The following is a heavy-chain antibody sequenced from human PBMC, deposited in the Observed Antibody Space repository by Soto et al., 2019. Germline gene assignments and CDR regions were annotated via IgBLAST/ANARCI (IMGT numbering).Heavy chain of an antibody. D-gene: IGHD1-26*01. V-gene: IGHV3-15*01. CDR2: MKSKTDGGTT. CDR1: GFSFDNDW. J-gene: IGHJ4*02. Sequence: EVQLVESGGGLVDPGGSLTLSCTTSGFSFDNDWMTWVRQATGKGLEWVGRMKSKTDGGTTDYASPVEGRFTISRDDSKNILYLHMNSLKIDDTAMYYCTTDLPWSYGALGYWGQGTLVIVSS. CDR3: TTDLPWSYGALGY.